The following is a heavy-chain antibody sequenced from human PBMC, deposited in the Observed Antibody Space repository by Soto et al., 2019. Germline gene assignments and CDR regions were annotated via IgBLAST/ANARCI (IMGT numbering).Heavy chain of an antibody. CDR1: GDTFTTYD. V-gene: IGHV1-8*01. D-gene: IGHD3-10*01. J-gene: IGHJ4*02. CDR3: ARGRASGSYYLLDY. Sequence: ASVKVSCKASGDTFTTYDINWVRQATGHGLEWMGWINPNSGNIGYAQRFQGRVTMTRDTAIRTAYMEVSSLRSDDTAVYYCARGRASGSYYLLDYWGQGTLVTVPQ. CDR2: INPNSGNI.